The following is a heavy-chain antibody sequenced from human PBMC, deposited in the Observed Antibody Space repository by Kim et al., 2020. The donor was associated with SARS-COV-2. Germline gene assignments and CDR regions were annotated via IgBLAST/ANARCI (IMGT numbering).Heavy chain of an antibody. V-gene: IGHV3-53*04. Sequence: TYSADSVKGRFTISRHNSKNTLYLQMNSLRAEDTAVYYCARAIWFGDAFDIWGQGTMVTVSS. CDR3: ARAIWFGDAFDI. D-gene: IGHD3-10*01. CDR2: T. J-gene: IGHJ3*02.